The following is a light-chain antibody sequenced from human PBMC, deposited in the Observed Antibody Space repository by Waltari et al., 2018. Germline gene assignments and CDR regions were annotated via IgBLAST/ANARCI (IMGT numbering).Light chain of an antibody. Sequence: EIVLTQSPGTLSLSPGERATLSCRASQSVRKYLAWYQQKPGQAPRLLIYETSIRATGIPDRFSGSGFGTYFSLTISSLDPEDFAVYFCQKYDRLPATFGQGTRVEIK. CDR1: QSVRKY. J-gene: IGKJ1*01. CDR3: QKYDRLPAT. V-gene: IGKV3-20*01. CDR2: ETS.